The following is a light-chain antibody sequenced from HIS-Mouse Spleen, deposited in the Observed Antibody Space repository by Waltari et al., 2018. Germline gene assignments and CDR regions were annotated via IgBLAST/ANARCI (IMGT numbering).Light chain of an antibody. J-gene: IGLJ2*01. CDR1: SSDVGGYNY. V-gene: IGLV2-14*03. CDR2: DVS. Sequence: QSALTQPASVSGSPGQSITISCTGTSSDVGGYNYVSWYQQHPGKAPKPMIYDVSNRPSGVSNRFSGSKYGNTASLTISGLQAEDEADYYCSSYTSSSTLFGGGTKLTVL. CDR3: SSYTSSSTL.